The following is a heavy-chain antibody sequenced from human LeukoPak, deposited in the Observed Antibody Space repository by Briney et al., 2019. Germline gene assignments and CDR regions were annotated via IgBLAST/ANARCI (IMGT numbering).Heavy chain of an antibody. V-gene: IGHV3-21*01. CDR2: ISSSSTYI. CDR1: EFTFRTYT. CDR3: ARFETVSVKPFEN. J-gene: IGHJ4*02. D-gene: IGHD5/OR15-5a*01. Sequence: PGGSLRLSCAASEFTFRTYTMNWVRQAPGKGLAWVSSISSSSTYILYADSVKGRFTISRDNARNTLYLQMNSLRAEDTAVYYCARFETVSVKPFENWGQGTLVTVSS.